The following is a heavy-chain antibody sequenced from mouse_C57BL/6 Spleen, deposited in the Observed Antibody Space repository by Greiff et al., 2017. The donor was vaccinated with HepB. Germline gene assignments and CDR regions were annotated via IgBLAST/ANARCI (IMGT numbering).Heavy chain of an antibody. D-gene: IGHD2-5*01. CDR1: GYTFTDHT. Sequence: VQVVESDAELVKPGASVKISCKVSGYTFTDHTIHWMKQRPEQGLEWIGYIYPRDGSTKYNEKFKGKATLTADKSSSTAYMQLNSLTSEDSAVYFCARVRSNYQAWFAYWGQGTLVTVSA. V-gene: IGHV1-78*01. J-gene: IGHJ3*01. CDR3: ARVRSNYQAWFAY. CDR2: IYPRDGST.